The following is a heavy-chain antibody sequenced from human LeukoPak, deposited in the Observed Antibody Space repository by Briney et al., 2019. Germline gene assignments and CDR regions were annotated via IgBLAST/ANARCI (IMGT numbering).Heavy chain of an antibody. J-gene: IGHJ1*01. CDR1: GGSISTYY. CDR3: ARHPYDYVWGSYRLGYFQH. Sequence: SETLSLTCTVSGGSISTYYWSWIRQPPGKGLEWIGYIYYSGSTNYNPSLKSRVTISVDTSKNQFSLKLSSVTAADTAVYYCARHPYDYVWGSYRLGYFQHWGQGTLVTVSS. D-gene: IGHD3-16*02. V-gene: IGHV4-59*08. CDR2: IYYSGST.